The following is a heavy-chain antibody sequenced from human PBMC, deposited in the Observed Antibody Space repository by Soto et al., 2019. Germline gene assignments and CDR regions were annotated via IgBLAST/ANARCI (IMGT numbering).Heavy chain of an antibody. D-gene: IGHD5-12*01. CDR2: IHRGDNTA. J-gene: IGHJ4*02. CDR1: GFTFSIYY. Sequence: EVQLVESGGSLVQPGGSLRLSCAASGFTFSIYYMHWVRQDPGKVLVWVSRIHRGDNTASYADSVKCRFSISRDNAKNPLYLQMTSLTAEDTAVYYCARDPGNSGHDWRFDYWGQGALVTVSS. CDR3: ARDPGNSGHDWRFDY. V-gene: IGHV3-74*01.